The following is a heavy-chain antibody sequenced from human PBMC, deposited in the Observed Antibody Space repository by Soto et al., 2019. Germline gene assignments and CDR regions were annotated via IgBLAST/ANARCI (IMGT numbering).Heavy chain of an antibody. CDR2: INLDGSEK. J-gene: IGHJ6*02. V-gene: IGHV3-7*05. D-gene: IGHD5-18*01. CDR3: ARDGSTSWYSYDYHGMDV. Sequence: EVQLVESGGGLVQPGGSLRLSCAASGFTFRTYWLSWVRQVPGKGLEWLANINLDGSEKNYVDSVKGRFTISRDNARNSLYLQMSSLRAEDTALYYCARDGSTSWYSYDYHGMDVWGQGTTVTVSS. CDR1: GFTFRTYW.